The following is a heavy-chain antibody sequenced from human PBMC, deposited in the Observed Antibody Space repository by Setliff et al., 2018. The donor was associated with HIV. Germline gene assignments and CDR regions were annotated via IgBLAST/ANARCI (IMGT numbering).Heavy chain of an antibody. CDR3: ARGVATNLDP. CDR2: INGDSTFI. D-gene: IGHD5-12*01. CDR1: GFRFSNHA. J-gene: IGHJ5*02. Sequence: PGGSLRLSCAASGFRFSNHAMNWVRQAPGKGLEWVSSINGDSTFIYYADSVKGRFTISRDNAKNSLYLQMNSLRAEDTAVYYCARGVATNLDPWGQGSLVTVSS. V-gene: IGHV3-21*01.